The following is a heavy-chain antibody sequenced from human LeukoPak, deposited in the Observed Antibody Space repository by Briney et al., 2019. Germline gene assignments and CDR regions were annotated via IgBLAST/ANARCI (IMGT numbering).Heavy chain of an antibody. CDR1: GFTFTTYS. CDR2: ISTRDTFI. Sequence: GGSLRLSCEASGFTFTTYSMTWVRQTPGEGLEWVSSISTRDTFINYADSVKGRFTISRDNSKNTLYLQMNSLRAEDTAIYYCAKFRYTSGNYARAPDYWGQGTLVTVSS. D-gene: IGHD1-26*01. V-gene: IGHV3-21*04. J-gene: IGHJ4*02. CDR3: AKFRYTSGNYARAPDY.